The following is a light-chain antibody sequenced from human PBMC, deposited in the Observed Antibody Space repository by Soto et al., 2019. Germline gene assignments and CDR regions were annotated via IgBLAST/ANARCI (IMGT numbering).Light chain of an antibody. J-gene: IGLJ1*01. CDR3: AAWDDSMTYV. CDR1: SSKDGNNA. CDR2: YDE. V-gene: IGLV1-36*01. Sequence: QSALSQPPSVSGAPGQRVTISCSGRSSKDGNNAVNWYQQLPGKAPKLLIYYDEMLPSGISDRFSASKSGSSASLAISGLQSEDEAEYYCAAWDDSMTYVFGTGSKVTVL.